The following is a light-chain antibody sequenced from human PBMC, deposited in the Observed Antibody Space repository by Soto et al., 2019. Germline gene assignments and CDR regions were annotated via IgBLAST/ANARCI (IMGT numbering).Light chain of an antibody. CDR2: AAS. Sequence: DIQMTQSPSSLSASVGDRVTITCRASQAIDRWLAWYQQKPGKAPKVLIYAASNLRSGVPSRFSGSGSGIDFSLTISSLQPEDLASYYCKQSKTFPLTFGGGTKGDIK. CDR1: QAIDRW. V-gene: IGKV1-12*01. CDR3: KQSKTFPLT. J-gene: IGKJ4*01.